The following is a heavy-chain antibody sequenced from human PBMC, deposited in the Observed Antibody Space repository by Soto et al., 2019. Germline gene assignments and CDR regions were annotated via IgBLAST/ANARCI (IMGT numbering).Heavy chain of an antibody. J-gene: IGHJ4*02. D-gene: IGHD3-3*01. Sequence: GGSLRLSCAASGFTFSDYYMSWIRQAPGKGLEWVSYISSSGSTIYYADSVKGRFTISRDNAKNSLYLQMNSLRAEDTAVYYCAREASGVLRFLEWPYFDYWGQGTLVTVSS. V-gene: IGHV3-11*01. CDR3: AREASGVLRFLEWPYFDY. CDR2: ISSSGSTI. CDR1: GFTFSDYY.